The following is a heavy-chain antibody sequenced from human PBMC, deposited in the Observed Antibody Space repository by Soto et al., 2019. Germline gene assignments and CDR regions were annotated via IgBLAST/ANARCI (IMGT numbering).Heavy chain of an antibody. Sequence: EVQLVESGGGLVKPGGSLRLSCAASGFTFSSYSMNWVRQAPGKGLEWVSSISSSSSYIYYADSVKGRFTISRDNAKNSLYQQMNILRAEDTAVYYCAREIQAAMGVGENYYFYMEVWGQGTTVTVSS. V-gene: IGHV3-21*01. CDR2: ISSSSSYI. CDR3: AREIQAAMGVGENYYFYMEV. J-gene: IGHJ6*03. D-gene: IGHD2-2*01. CDR1: GFTFSSYS.